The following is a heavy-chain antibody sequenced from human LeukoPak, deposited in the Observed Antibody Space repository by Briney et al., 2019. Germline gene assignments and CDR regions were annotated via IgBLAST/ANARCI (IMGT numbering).Heavy chain of an antibody. D-gene: IGHD5-12*01. V-gene: IGHV4-61*01. CDR2: IYYSGST. CDR3: ARESGYDFLDY. Sequence: SETLSFTCTVSGGSVSSGSYYWSWIRQPPGKGLEWIGYIYYSGSTNYNPSLKSRVTISVDTSKNQFSLKLSSVTAADTAVYYCARESGYDFLDYWGQGTLVTVSS. J-gene: IGHJ4*02. CDR1: GGSVSSGSYY.